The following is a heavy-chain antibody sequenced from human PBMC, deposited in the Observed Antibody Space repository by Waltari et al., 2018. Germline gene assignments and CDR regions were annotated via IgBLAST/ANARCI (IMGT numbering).Heavy chain of an antibody. CDR3: ARAGLGSPLQWQQLLDS. D-gene: IGHD5-12*01. CDR2: IYAGSGGT. CDR1: GFNINYNS. V-gene: IGHV3-53*01. J-gene: IGHJ4*02. Sequence: EVQLVESGGGLIPPGGSLRLSCAASGFNINYNSMTWVRQAPGKGLEWVSVIYAGSGGTFYAESVKGRFTVSRDNSKNTLYLDLNSLTAEDSAVYYCARAGLGSPLQWQQLLDSWGRGTLVTVSS.